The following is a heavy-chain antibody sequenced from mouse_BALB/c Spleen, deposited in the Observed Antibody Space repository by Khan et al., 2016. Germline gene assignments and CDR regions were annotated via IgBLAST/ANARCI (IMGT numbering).Heavy chain of an antibody. CDR1: GFTFTDYY. D-gene: IGHD2-4*01. CDR2: IRNKANGYTT. J-gene: IGHJ4*01. CDR3: AIDMMGLRRYAMDY. V-gene: IGHV7-3*02. Sequence: EVELVESGGGLVQPGGSLRLSCATSGFTFTDYYMSWVRQPPGKALEWLGFIRNKANGYTTEYSASVKGRFTISRDNSQSILYLQMNTLRAEDSATYYCAIDMMGLRRYAMDYWGQGTSVTVSS.